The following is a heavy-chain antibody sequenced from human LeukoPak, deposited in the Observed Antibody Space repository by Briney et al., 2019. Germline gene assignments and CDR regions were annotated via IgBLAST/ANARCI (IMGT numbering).Heavy chain of an antibody. D-gene: IGHD3-3*01. Sequence: GGSLRLSCAASGFTFSSYAMSWVRQAPGKGLEWVSAITGSGGSTYYADSVKGRFTISRDSSKNALYLQMNSLRAEDTAVYYCARGMGNTIFGVVIIGLNYWGQGTLVTVSS. J-gene: IGHJ4*02. CDR2: ITGSGGST. V-gene: IGHV3-23*01. CDR3: ARGMGNTIFGVVIIGLNY. CDR1: GFTFSSYA.